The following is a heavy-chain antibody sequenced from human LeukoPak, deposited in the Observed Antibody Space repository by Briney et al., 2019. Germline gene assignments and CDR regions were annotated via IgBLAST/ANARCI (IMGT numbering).Heavy chain of an antibody. CDR1: GASISSYY. D-gene: IGHD6-19*01. Sequence: SETLSLTCTVSGASISSYYWSWIRQPPGKGLEWIGYIYYSGSTNYNPSLKSRVTISVDTSKNQFSLKLSSVTAADTAVYYCARHIVGAVADGYFDYWGQGTQVTVSS. J-gene: IGHJ4*02. CDR3: ARHIVGAVADGYFDY. V-gene: IGHV4-59*08. CDR2: IYYSGST.